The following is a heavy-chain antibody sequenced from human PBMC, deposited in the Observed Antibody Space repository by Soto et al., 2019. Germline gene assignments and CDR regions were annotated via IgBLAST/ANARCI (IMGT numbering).Heavy chain of an antibody. Sequence: QVQLQESGPRLVEASQTLSLTCTVSNASITSSGYYWSWFRQPPGKRLEWIGYIYHSGSTFYSPSTQSPLTMSVDTSKNQFSLTLRSVTAADQAVYHCARMSGNYYVPDYWGQGTLVTVSS. CDR3: ARMSGNYYVPDY. V-gene: IGHV4-31*01. D-gene: IGHD1-26*01. CDR2: IYHSGST. J-gene: IGHJ4*02. CDR1: NASITSSGYY.